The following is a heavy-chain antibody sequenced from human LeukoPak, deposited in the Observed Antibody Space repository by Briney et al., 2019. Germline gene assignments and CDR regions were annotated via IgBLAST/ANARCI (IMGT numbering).Heavy chain of an antibody. Sequence: SETLSLTCTVSGASISSTNYCWDWIRQPPGKGLEWIGSIYNLGTTQYNPSLKSRLTISVDTSKNQFSLKLSSVTAADTAVYYCAAPYSGSYQYYFDYWGQGALVTVSS. CDR2: IYNLGTT. V-gene: IGHV4-39*01. CDR1: GASISSTNYC. D-gene: IGHD1-26*01. J-gene: IGHJ4*02. CDR3: AAPYSGSYQYYFDY.